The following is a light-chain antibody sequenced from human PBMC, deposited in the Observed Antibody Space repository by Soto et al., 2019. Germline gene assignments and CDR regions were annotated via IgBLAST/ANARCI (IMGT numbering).Light chain of an antibody. CDR2: DAS. CDR3: QQYDDLPRT. J-gene: IGKJ1*01. Sequence: DIQMTQSPSSLSASVGDRVTITCQASQDISNRLNWYQHKPGKAPKGLIYDASNLEAGVSSRFSGSGSGTDFTFTISSLQTEDIATYYCQQYDDLPRTFGQGTKVQIK. V-gene: IGKV1-33*01. CDR1: QDISNR.